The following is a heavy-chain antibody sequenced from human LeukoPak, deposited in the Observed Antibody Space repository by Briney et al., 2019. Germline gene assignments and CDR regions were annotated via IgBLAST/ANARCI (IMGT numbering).Heavy chain of an antibody. CDR2: ISSSGRTV. V-gene: IGHV3-11*01. CDR3: ATDGHYYDSRGGFDY. Sequence: GSLRLSCAASGFTFSDYYMSWIRQAPGKGLEWVSYISSSGRTVYYADSLKGRFSISRDNAKNSLYLQMNSLRAEDTAVYYCATDGHYYDSRGGFDYWGQEPLVTVSS. CDR1: GFTFSDYY. J-gene: IGHJ4*02. D-gene: IGHD3-22*01.